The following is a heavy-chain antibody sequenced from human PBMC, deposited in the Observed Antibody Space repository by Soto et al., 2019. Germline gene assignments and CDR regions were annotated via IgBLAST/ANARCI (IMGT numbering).Heavy chain of an antibody. J-gene: IGHJ5*02. CDR2: IWYDGSNK. D-gene: IGHD5-18*01. Sequence: ESGGGVVQPGRSLRLSCAASGFAFSSDGMHWVRQAPGKGLEWVAVIWYDGSNKYYADSVKGRFTISRDNSKNTLYLQMNSLRAEDTAVYYCARGQGGYYNWFDPWGQGTLVTVSS. CDR3: ARGQGGYYNWFDP. V-gene: IGHV3-33*01. CDR1: GFAFSSDG.